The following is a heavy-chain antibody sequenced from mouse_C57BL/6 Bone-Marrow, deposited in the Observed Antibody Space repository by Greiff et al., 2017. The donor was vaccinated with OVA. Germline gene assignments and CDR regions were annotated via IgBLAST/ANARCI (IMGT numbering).Heavy chain of an antibody. CDR1: GYTFTSYG. D-gene: IGHD1-1*01. V-gene: IGHV1-81*01. J-gene: IGHJ4*01. CDR2: IYPRSGNT. Sequence: VKLSCKASGYTFTSYGISWVKQRTGQGLEWIGEIYPRSGNTYYNEKFKGKATLTADKSSSTAYMELRSLTSEDSAVYFCARDYYGNYYAMDYWGQGTSVTVSS. CDR3: ARDYYGNYYAMDY.